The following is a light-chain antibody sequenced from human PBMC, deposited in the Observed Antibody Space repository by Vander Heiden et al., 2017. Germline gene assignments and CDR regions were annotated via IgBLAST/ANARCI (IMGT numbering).Light chain of an antibody. J-gene: IGLJ3*02. CDR2: NDS. Sequence: SYELTQPPSVSVSTGQTARITRSGDALPNQYAYWYQQKPSQAPVLVIYNDSERPSGIPERYSGSSSGTTVTLTISGVQAEDEADYYCQSADSSGTYPAFGGGTKLTVL. CDR3: QSADSSGTYPA. V-gene: IGLV3-25*03. CDR1: ALPNQY.